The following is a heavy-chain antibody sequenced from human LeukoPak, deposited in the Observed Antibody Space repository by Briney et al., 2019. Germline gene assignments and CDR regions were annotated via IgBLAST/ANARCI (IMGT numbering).Heavy chain of an antibody. V-gene: IGHV5-51*01. CDR2: IYPGDSDT. CDR3: ARRVGSSSWFFDY. J-gene: IGHJ4*02. CDR1: GYSFTSYW. Sequence: GESLKISCKGSGYSFTSYWIAWVRQMPGKGLEWMGIIYPGDSDTGYSPSFQGQVTISADKSISTAYLQWSSLKASDTAVYYCARRVGSSSWFFDYWGQGTLVSVSS. D-gene: IGHD6-13*01.